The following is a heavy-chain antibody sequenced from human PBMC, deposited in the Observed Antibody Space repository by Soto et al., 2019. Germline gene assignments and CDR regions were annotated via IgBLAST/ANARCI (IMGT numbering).Heavy chain of an antibody. Sequence: SVQVSCQASGGTFSSYAISWVGPAPGQGLEWMGGIIPIFGSANYAQKFQGRSTITADEYTSTAYMELSSRRSEDTAVYYCTRMRPGYCSGGSFYSSLLYGGQGTLVTVPS. J-gene: IGHJ4*02. V-gene: IGHV1-69*01. CDR1: GGTFSSYA. CDR2: IIPIFGSA. CDR3: TRMRPGYCSGGSFYSSLLY. D-gene: IGHD2-15*01.